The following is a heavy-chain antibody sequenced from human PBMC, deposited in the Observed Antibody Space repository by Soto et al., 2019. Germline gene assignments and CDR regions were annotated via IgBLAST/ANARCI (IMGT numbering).Heavy chain of an antibody. Sequence: QVQLVESGGGVVQPGRSLRLSCTASGFSINNYAMHWVRQAPGKGLEWVAVTSYDGYNKFYADSVRGRFTISRDNSKNTVYVQMNSLRADDTAVYQCARRQDFGGPHYYYGMDVWGQGTAVTVSS. CDR2: TSYDGYNK. V-gene: IGHV3-30-3*01. CDR3: ARRQDFGGPHYYYGMDV. CDR1: GFSINNYA. J-gene: IGHJ6*02. D-gene: IGHD3-3*01.